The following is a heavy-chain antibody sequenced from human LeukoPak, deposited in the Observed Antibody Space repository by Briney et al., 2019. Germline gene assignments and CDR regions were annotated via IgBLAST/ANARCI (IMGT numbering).Heavy chain of an antibody. CDR2: ISSSSSYI. D-gene: IGHD6-19*01. Sequence: GGSLRLSCAASGFTFSSYSMNWVRQAPGKGLEWVSSISSSSSYIYYADSVKGRFTISRDNAKNSLYLQMNSLRAEDTAVYYCAKGGSNGSGWSAYYYYGMDVWGQGTTVTVSS. J-gene: IGHJ6*02. V-gene: IGHV3-21*01. CDR3: AKGGSNGSGWSAYYYYGMDV. CDR1: GFTFSSYS.